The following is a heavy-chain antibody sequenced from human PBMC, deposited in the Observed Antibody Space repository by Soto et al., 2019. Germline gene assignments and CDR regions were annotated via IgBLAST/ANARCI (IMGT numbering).Heavy chain of an antibody. V-gene: IGHV3-23*01. CDR2: VSNSGTST. CDR3: VKDLAASGWFDP. D-gene: IGHD2-15*01. CDR1: GFMFSGYA. Sequence: EVQLLESGGGLAQPGESLTLSCAASGFMFSGYAMSWVRQAPGKGLEWVSAVSNSGTSTSYADYVKGRFTISRDNSKNTLYLKISSLGAEDTALYYCVKDLAASGWFDPWGQGTLVIVSS. J-gene: IGHJ5*02.